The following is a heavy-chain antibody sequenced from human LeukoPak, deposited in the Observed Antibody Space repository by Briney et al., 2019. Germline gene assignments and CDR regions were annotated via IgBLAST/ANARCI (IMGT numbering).Heavy chain of an antibody. CDR2: MNPNSGNT. Sequence: GASVKVSCKASGYTFTSYDINWVRQATGQGLEWMGWMNPNSGNTGYAQKFQGRVTMTRNTSISTAYMELSSLRSEDTAVYYCARGYSSGWYGYNWFDPWVQGTLVNGSS. J-gene: IGHJ5*02. CDR3: ARGYSSGWYGYNWFDP. CDR1: GYTFTSYD. D-gene: IGHD6-19*01. V-gene: IGHV1-8*01.